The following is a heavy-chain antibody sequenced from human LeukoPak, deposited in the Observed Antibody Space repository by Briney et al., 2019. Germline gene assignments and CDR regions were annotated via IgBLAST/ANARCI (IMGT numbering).Heavy chain of an antibody. V-gene: IGHV1-18*01. J-gene: IGHJ6*03. CDR2: ISAYNGNT. CDR3: ARVYSSSRLHYYYMDV. D-gene: IGHD6-13*01. CDR1: SYTFTSYG. Sequence: ASVKVSCKASSYTFTSYGISWVRQAPGQGLEWMGWISAYNGNTNYAQKLQGRVTMTTDTSTSTAYMELRSLRSDDTAVYYCARVYSSSRLHYYYMDVWGKGTTVTVSS.